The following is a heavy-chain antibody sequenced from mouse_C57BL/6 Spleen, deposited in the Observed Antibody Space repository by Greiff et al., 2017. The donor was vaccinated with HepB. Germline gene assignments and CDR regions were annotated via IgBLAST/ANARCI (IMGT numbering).Heavy chain of an antibody. J-gene: IGHJ4*01. V-gene: IGHV1-55*01. CDR1: GYTFTSYW. Sequence: QVQLQQPGAELVKPGASVKMSCKASGYTFTSYWITWVKQRPGQGLEWIGDIYPGSGSTNYNEKFKSKATLTVDTSSSTAYMQLSSLTSEDSAVYYCARLGYGSSYADYAMDDWGQGTSVTVSS. CDR2: IYPGSGST. CDR3: ARLGYGSSYADYAMDD. D-gene: IGHD1-1*01.